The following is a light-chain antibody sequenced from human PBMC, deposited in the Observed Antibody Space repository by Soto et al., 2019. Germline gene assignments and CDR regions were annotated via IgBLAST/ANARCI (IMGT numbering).Light chain of an antibody. J-gene: IGKJ1*01. V-gene: IGKV3-15*01. CDR1: QSVRSN. CDR3: QQYNNWWT. Sequence: EIVMTQSPATLSVSPGERATLSCRASQSVRSNLAWYQQKPGQSPRLLIYDASTRATGIPARFSGSGSGTEFTLTIRSLQSEDFAVYYCQQYNNWWTFGQGTKVDNK. CDR2: DAS.